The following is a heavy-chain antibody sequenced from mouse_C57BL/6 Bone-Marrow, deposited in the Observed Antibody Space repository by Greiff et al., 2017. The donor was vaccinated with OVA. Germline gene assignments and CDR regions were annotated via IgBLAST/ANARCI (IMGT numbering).Heavy chain of an antibody. D-gene: IGHD4-1*01. V-gene: IGHV14-4*01. CDR2: IDPENGDT. CDR3: TTRNWDGFAY. Sequence: EVQLQQSGAELVRPGASVKLSCTASGFNIKDDYMHWVKQRPEQGLEWIGWIDPENGDTEYASKFQGKATITADTSSNTAYLQRSSLTSEDTAVYYCTTRNWDGFAYWGQGTLVTVSA. J-gene: IGHJ3*01. CDR1: GFNIKDDY.